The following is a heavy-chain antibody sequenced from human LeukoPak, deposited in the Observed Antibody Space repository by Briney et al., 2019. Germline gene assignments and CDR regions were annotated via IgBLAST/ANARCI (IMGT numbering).Heavy chain of an antibody. CDR1: SGSPTSVSTY. Sequence: PSETLSPTCTVSSGSPTSVSTYWSWLRQPPVKGLEGIGYISDSGTTDYNPSLKSRVSMSLGTSKNEISLKLDSVTAADTAVYYCARGYRNNWRFDYWGQGTLVTVSS. D-gene: IGHD6-13*01. J-gene: IGHJ4*02. V-gene: IGHV4-61*01. CDR3: ARGYRNNWRFDY. CDR2: ISDSGTT.